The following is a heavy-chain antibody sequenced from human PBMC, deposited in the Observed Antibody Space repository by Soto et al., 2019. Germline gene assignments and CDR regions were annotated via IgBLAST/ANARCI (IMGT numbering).Heavy chain of an antibody. CDR1: GDSVSSGDYY. J-gene: IGHJ5*02. Sequence: QVQLQESGPGLVRPWETLSLTCSVSGDSVSSGDYYWSWIRQPPGKGLEWIGHVYFSGSTNYIPSLKSRLTMSVDTAKNKFSLKLNSVTAADTAVYYCARIPVDTYMIYWSDPWGQGTQVTVSS. D-gene: IGHD3-16*01. V-gene: IGHV4-61*08. CDR2: VYFSGST. CDR3: ARIPVDTYMIYWSDP.